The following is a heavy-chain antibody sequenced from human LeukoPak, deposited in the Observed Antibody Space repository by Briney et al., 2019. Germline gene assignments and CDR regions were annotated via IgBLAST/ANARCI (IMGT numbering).Heavy chain of an antibody. D-gene: IGHD6-19*01. CDR2: LYSGGNT. CDR1: GLTVSSSY. CDR3: ARGHIAVAGFYGAGPSDY. V-gene: IGHV3-53*01. Sequence: GGSLRLSCAASGLTVSSSYMSWVRQAPGKGLERVSVLYSGGNTYYADSVKGRFTISRDNSKNTLYLQMNSLRGEDTAVYYCARGHIAVAGFYGAGPSDYWGQGTLVTVSS. J-gene: IGHJ4*02.